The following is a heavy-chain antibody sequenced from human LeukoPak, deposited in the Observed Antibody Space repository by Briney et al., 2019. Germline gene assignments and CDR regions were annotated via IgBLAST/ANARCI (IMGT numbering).Heavy chain of an antibody. CDR2: INHSGST. D-gene: IGHD3-10*01. V-gene: IGHV4-34*01. Sequence: PSETLSLTCAVYGGSFSGYYWSWIRQPPGKGREWIGEINHSGSTKHNPSLKSRVTISVDTTKNQCSLKVSSVTAADKAVYCCARGSGPGGYWGQGTLVTVSS. CDR3: ARGSGPGGY. CDR1: GGSFSGYY. J-gene: IGHJ4*02.